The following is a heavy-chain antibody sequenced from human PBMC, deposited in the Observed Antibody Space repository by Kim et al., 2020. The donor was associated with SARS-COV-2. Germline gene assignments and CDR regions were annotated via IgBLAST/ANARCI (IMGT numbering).Heavy chain of an antibody. J-gene: IGHJ6*03. D-gene: IGHD4-17*01. CDR3: ARAVGGTTVTTRDYYMDV. CDR1: GFTFDDYG. CDR2: INWNGGST. V-gene: IGHV3-20*04. Sequence: GGSLRLSCAASGFTFDDYGMSWVRQAPGKGLEWVSGINWNGGSTGYADSVKGRFTISRDNAKNSLYLQMNSLRDEDTALYYCARAVGGTTVTTRDYYMDVWGKGTTVTVSS.